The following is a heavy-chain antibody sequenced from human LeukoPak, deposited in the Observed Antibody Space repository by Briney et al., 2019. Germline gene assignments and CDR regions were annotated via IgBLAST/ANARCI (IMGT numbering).Heavy chain of an antibody. CDR1: GFTFSSYA. J-gene: IGHJ4*02. V-gene: IGHV3-23*01. CDR2: ISGSAAST. D-gene: IGHD6-19*01. Sequence: GGSLRLSCAASGFTFSSYAMSWVRQAPGKGLEWVSSISGSAASTYYADSVRGRFTISRDNSKNTLYLQMNSLRAEDTAVYYCAKEGYSSGWHPSKFDYWGQGALVTVSS. CDR3: AKEGYSSGWHPSKFDY.